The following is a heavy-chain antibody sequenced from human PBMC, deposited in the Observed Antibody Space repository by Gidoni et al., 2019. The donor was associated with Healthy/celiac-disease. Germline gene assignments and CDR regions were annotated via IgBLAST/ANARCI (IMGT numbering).Heavy chain of an antibody. CDR3: ARDIYLGYCSSTSCNFDGMDV. V-gene: IGHV3-30*01. J-gene: IGHJ6*02. Sequence: DSVKGRFTISRDNSKNTLYLQMNSLRGEDTAVYYCARDIYLGYCSSTSCNFDGMDVWGQGTTVTVSS. D-gene: IGHD2-2*01.